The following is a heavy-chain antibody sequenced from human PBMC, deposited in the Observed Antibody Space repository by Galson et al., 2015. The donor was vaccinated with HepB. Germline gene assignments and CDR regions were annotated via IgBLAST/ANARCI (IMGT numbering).Heavy chain of an antibody. J-gene: IGHJ4*02. Sequence: SLRLSCAASGFTFSSYGMHWVRQAPGKGLEWVAFIRFDGTNKYYADSVKGRFTISRDNSKNTLYLQMDSLRAEDTAVYYCARDLWVAGAAAGFDYWGQGTLVTVSS. D-gene: IGHD6-13*01. CDR2: IRFDGTNK. CDR1: GFTFSSYG. CDR3: ARDLWVAGAAAGFDY. V-gene: IGHV3-30*02.